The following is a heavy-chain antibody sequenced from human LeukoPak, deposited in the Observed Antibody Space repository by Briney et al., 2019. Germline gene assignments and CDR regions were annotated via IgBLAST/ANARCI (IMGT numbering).Heavy chain of an antibody. V-gene: IGHV3-7*01. CDR3: ARDRGFSTFDY. Sequence: PGGSLRLSCTASGFTFGDYAMSWFRQAPGKGLEWVANMKEDGGEENFLDSVKGRFTISRDNAKNLLYLQMNSLRVEDTAVYYCARDRGFSTFDYWGQGTLVTVSS. CDR1: GFTFGDYA. D-gene: IGHD3-22*01. CDR2: MKEDGGEE. J-gene: IGHJ4*02.